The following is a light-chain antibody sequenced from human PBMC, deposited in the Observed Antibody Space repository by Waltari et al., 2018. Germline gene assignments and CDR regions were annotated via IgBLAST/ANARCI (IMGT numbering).Light chain of an antibody. J-gene: IGLJ2*01. CDR2: GKN. Sequence: SSELTQDPAVSVALGQTVRITCQGDSLRTYDASWYQQKPGQAPLLLIYGKNRRPSGIPDRFSGSTSGTTSSLTITGAQAEDEADYHCTSRDFTGTGFFGGGTKVTVL. CDR3: TSRDFTGTGF. CDR1: SLRTYD. V-gene: IGLV3-19*01.